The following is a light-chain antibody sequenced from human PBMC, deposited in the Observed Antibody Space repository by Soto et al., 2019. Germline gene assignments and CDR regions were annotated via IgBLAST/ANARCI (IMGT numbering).Light chain of an antibody. J-gene: IGKJ1*01. Sequence: DIQMTQSPRFLSASVGDRVTITCRASQNIRTYLTWYQQKPGKGPTVLIYAASTLQRGVLSRFSGSTTGTDFTLTITGLQPEDSATYYCQQTLSVPRTFGLGTKVEIK. CDR3: QQTLSVPRT. CDR2: AAS. V-gene: IGKV1-39*01. CDR1: QNIRTY.